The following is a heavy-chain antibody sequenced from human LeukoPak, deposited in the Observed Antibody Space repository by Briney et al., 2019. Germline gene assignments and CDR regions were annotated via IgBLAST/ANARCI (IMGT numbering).Heavy chain of an antibody. V-gene: IGHV4-59*13. D-gene: IGHD2-15*01. CDR3: ARVGTVYSETDY. CDR1: GGSISSYY. J-gene: IGHJ4*02. CDR2: INYSGGT. Sequence: SETLSLTCTVSGGSISSYYWSWMRQPPGKGLEWIGYINYSGGTNYNPSLKSRVTISVDTSKNHFSLKLSSVTAADTAVYYCARVGTVYSETDYWGQGTLVTVSS.